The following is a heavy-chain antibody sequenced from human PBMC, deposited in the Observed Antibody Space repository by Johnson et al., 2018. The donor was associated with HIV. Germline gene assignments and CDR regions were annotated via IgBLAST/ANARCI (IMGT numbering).Heavy chain of an antibody. D-gene: IGHD2-2*01. CDR2: IKQDGSEK. CDR1: GFTFSSYW. CDR3: ARPRIAVLPAGAFDI. Sequence: VQLMESGGGLVKPGGSMRLSCAASGFTFSSYWMSWVRQAPGKGLEWVANIKQDGSEKYYVDSVKGRFTISRDNAKNSLYLQMNSLRAEDTAIYYCARPRIAVLPAGAFDIWGPGTMLTVSS. J-gene: IGHJ3*02. V-gene: IGHV3-7*01.